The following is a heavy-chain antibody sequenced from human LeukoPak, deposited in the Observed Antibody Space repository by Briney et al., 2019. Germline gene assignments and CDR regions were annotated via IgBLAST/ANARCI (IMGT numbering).Heavy chain of an antibody. CDR1: GGSFSGYY. Sequence: PSETLSLTCAVYGGSFSGYYWSWIRQPPGKGLEWIGYIYYSGSTNYNPSLKSRVTISVDTSKNQFSLKLSSVTAADTAVYYCARARADTTDAFDIWGQGTMVTVSS. D-gene: IGHD5-18*01. CDR3: ARARADTTDAFDI. V-gene: IGHV4-59*01. CDR2: IYYSGST. J-gene: IGHJ3*02.